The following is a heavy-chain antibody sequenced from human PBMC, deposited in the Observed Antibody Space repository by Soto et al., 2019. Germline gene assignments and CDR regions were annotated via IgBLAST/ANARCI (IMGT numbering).Heavy chain of an antibody. CDR3: LRTSLVVAAATREDS. D-gene: IGHD2-15*01. V-gene: IGHV3-74*01. CDR2: INSDGSST. J-gene: IGHJ4*02. Sequence: EVQLVESGGGLVQPGGSLRLSCAASRFTFSSYWMHWVRQAPGKVLVCISRINSDGSSTSYADSVKGRFTIATDNAKNTLYLKMNSLRAEDTAVYYCLRTSLVVAAATREDSWGEGSLVTVSS. CDR1: RFTFSSYW.